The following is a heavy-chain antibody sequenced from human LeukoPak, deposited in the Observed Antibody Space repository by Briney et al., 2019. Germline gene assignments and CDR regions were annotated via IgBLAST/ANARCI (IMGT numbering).Heavy chain of an antibody. Sequence: SETLSHTCTVSGGSISSYYWSWIRQPAGKGLEWIGRIYTSGSTNYNPSLKSRVTMSVDTSKNQFSLKLSSVTAADTAVYYCARDPPGGAAADSNFDYWGQGTLVTVSS. CDR3: ARDPPGGAAADSNFDY. D-gene: IGHD6-13*01. CDR1: GGSISSYY. CDR2: IYTSGST. V-gene: IGHV4-4*07. J-gene: IGHJ4*02.